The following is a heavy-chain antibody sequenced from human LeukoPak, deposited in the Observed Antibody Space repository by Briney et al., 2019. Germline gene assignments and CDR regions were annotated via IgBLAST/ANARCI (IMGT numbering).Heavy chain of an antibody. D-gene: IGHD3-22*01. CDR1: GGSFSGYY. CDR2: INHSGST. V-gene: IGHV4-34*01. J-gene: IGHJ1*01. Sequence: SETLSLTCAVYGGSFSGYYWSWIRQPPGKGLEWIGEINHSGSTNYNPSLKSRVTISVDTSKNQFSLKLSSVTAADTAVYYCARDEYYDSSGYWYFQHWGQGTLVTVSS. CDR3: ARDEYYDSSGYWYFQH.